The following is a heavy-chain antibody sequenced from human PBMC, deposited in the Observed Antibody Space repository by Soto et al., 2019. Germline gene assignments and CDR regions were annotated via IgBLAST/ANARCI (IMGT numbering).Heavy chain of an antibody. D-gene: IGHD2-15*01. CDR3: APLTVSLSGPYGIHV. CDR1: RYSVSSSAYS. V-gene: IGHV4-39*01. J-gene: IGHJ6*02. Sequence: PSETLSLTCTVSRYSVSSSAYSWAWNRQPPGKGLEWIGSMLYSGLTYYNPSLKSRVTLSVDTSKNQFSVRLNSVTASDTAVYYCAPLTVSLSGPYGIHVWGQGTTVTVSS. CDR2: MLYSGLT.